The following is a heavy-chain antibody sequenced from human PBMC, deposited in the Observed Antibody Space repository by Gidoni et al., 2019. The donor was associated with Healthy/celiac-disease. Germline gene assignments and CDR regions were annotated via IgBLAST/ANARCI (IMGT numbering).Heavy chain of an antibody. CDR1: GSTFTSYG. V-gene: IGHV1-18*01. D-gene: IGHD5-12*01. CDR2: ISAYNGNT. CDR3: ARDPGTTGGYVLPDY. Sequence: QVQLVQSGADVKKPGAPVKVSCKASGSTFTSYGISWVRQAPGQGLKWMGWISAYNGNTNDAQKLQGRVTMTTDTSTSTAYMELRSLRSDDTAVYYCARDPGTTGGYVLPDYWGQGTLVTVSS. J-gene: IGHJ4*02.